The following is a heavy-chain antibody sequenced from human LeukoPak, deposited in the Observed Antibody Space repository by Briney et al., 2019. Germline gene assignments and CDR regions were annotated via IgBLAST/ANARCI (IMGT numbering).Heavy chain of an antibody. CDR2: ISSRGGST. CDR1: GFTFTTHA. D-gene: IGHD6-19*01. Sequence: GGSLRLSCAASGFTFTTHAMNWVRQAPGKGLEWVSVISSRGGSTYYADSVKGRFTISRDNSKNTLYLQMNSLRGEDTAVYYCARDWGSGWYFDYWGQGTLVTVSS. J-gene: IGHJ4*02. CDR3: ARDWGSGWYFDY. V-gene: IGHV3-23*01.